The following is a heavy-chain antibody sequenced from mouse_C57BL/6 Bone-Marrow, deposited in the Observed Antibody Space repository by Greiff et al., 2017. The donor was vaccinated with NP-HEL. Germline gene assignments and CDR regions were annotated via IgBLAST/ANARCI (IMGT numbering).Heavy chain of an antibody. V-gene: IGHV5-9*01. J-gene: IGHJ1*03. CDR3: ARPFYYDYDAGWYFAF. Sequence: EVMLVESGGGLVKPGGSLKLSCAASGFTFSSYTMSWVRQTPEKRLEWVATISGGGGNTYYPDSVTGRFPISRDNAKNTLYLQMRSLRSADTALYYCARPFYYDYDAGWYFAFWGTGTTVTVSS. D-gene: IGHD2-4*01. CDR2: ISGGGGNT. CDR1: GFTFSSYT.